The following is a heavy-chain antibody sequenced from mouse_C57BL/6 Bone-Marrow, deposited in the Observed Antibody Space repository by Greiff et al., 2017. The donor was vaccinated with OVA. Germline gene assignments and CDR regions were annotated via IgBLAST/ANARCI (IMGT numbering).Heavy chain of an antibody. Sequence: EVKLVESGGGLVQPGGSMKLSCAASGFTFSDAWMDWVRQSPEKGLEWVAEIRNKANNHATYYAESVKGRFTISRDDSKSSVYLQMNSLRAEDTGIYYCTRGRLLNPFDYWGQGTTLTVSS. V-gene: IGHV6-6*01. CDR2: IRNKANNHAT. CDR1: GFTFSDAW. J-gene: IGHJ2*01. D-gene: IGHD2-3*01. CDR3: TRGRLLNPFDY.